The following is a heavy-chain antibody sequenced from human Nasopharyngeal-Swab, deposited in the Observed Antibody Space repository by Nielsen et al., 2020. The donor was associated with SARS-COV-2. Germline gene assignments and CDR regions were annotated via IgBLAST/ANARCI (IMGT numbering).Heavy chain of an antibody. D-gene: IGHD5-18*01. V-gene: IGHV1-8*01. Sequence: ASVKVSCKASGYTFTSYDINWVRQATGQGLEWMGWMNPNSGNTGYAQKFQGRVTMTRNTSISTAYMELRSLRSDDTAVYYCARDFRDTAMDLPDYWGQGTLVTVSS. CDR2: MNPNSGNT. CDR1: GYTFTSYD. CDR3: ARDFRDTAMDLPDY. J-gene: IGHJ4*02.